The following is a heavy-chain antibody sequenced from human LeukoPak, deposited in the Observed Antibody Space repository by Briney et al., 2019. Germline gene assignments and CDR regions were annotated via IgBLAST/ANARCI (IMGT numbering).Heavy chain of an antibody. V-gene: IGHV1-18*01. J-gene: IGHJ4*02. CDR2: ISAYNGNT. CDR3: ARVWFDYYDSRPYYFDY. CDR1: GYAFTSYG. Sequence: ASVKVSCKASGYAFTSYGISWVRQAPGQGLEWMGWISAYNGNTNYAQKLQGRVTMTTDTSTSTAYMELRSLRSDDTAVYYCARVWFDYYDSRPYYFDYWGQGTLVTVSS. D-gene: IGHD3-22*01.